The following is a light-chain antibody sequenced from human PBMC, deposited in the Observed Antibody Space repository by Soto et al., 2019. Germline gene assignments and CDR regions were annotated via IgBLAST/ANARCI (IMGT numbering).Light chain of an antibody. J-gene: IGKJ3*01. CDR2: GAS. Sequence: EIGLTQSPGTLSLSPGERATLSCRASQSVSSSYLAWYQQKPGQAPRLLIYGASSRATGIPDRFSGSGSGTDFTLTISRVEPEDFAVYYCQRYGSSPGAFGPGTKVDIK. V-gene: IGKV3-20*01. CDR3: QRYGSSPGA. CDR1: QSVSSSY.